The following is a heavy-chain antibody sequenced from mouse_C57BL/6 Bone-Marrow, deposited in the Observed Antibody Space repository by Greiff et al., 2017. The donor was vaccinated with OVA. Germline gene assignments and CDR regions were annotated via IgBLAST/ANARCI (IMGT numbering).Heavy chain of an antibody. V-gene: IGHV1-81*01. J-gene: IGHJ3*01. CDR1: GYTFTSYG. Sequence: QVQLKQSGAELVKPGASVKLSCKASGYTFTSYGISWVKQRTGQGLEWIGEIYPRSGNTYYNEKFKGKATLTADKSSSTAYMELRSLTSEDSAVYFCARRVLRPFAYWGQGTLVTVSA. CDR3: ARRVLRPFAY. CDR2: IYPRSGNT. D-gene: IGHD1-1*01.